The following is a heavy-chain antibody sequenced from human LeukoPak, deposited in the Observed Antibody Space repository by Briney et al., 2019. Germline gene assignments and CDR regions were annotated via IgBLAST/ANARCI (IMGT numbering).Heavy chain of an antibody. CDR2: TSYDQIHK. V-gene: IGHV3-30*04. Sequence: GGSLRLSCAASGFTFSSYAMHWVRQAPGKGLDWVAVTSYDQIHKYYADSVKGRFTISRDNSKNTLYLQMNSLKPEDTAVYYCARDHSSGSAIVYWGQGALVTVSS. CDR3: ARDHSSGSAIVY. J-gene: IGHJ4*02. CDR1: GFTFSSYA. D-gene: IGHD6-19*01.